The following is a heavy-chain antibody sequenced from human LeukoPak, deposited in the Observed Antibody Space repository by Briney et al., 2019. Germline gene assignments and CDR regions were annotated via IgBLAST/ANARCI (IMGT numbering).Heavy chain of an antibody. CDR3: ARGGYYYGSGSYPSHMDV. CDR2: ISSSGSTI. CDR1: GFTFSSYE. D-gene: IGHD3-10*01. J-gene: IGHJ6*03. V-gene: IGHV3-48*03. Sequence: GGSLRLSCAASGFTFSSYEMNWVRQAPGKGLEWVSYISSSGSTICYADSVKGRFTISRDNAKNSLYLQMNSLRAEDTAVYYCARGGYYYGSGSYPSHMDVWGKGTTVTISS.